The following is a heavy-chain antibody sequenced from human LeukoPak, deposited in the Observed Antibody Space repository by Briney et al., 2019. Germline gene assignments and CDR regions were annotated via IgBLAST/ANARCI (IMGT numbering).Heavy chain of an antibody. J-gene: IGHJ4*02. CDR2: IYTSGST. CDR1: GGSISSGSYY. CDR3: ARGGYFDWLLDLDY. D-gene: IGHD3-9*01. V-gene: IGHV4-61*02. Sequence: SSETLSLTCTVSGGSISSGSYYWSWIRQPAGKGLEWIGRIYTSGSTNYNPSLKSRVTISVDTSKNQFSLKLSSVTAADTAVYYCARGGYFDWLLDLDYWGQGTLVTVSS.